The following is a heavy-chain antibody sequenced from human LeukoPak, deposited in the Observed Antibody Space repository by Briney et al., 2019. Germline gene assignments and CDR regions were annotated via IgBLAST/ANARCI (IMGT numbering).Heavy chain of an antibody. Sequence: GGSVRLSCVASGFIFDDSLMHWVRQAPGKGLEWVSLISRDGSTPYYADSVKGRFTISRDNSKNSLFLQMNSLTTEDTAVYFCARDIRENCFDSWGQGTLVTVSS. V-gene: IGHV3-43*01. J-gene: IGHJ4*02. CDR2: ISRDGSTP. CDR1: GFIFDDSL. CDR3: ARDIRENCFDS. D-gene: IGHD1-26*01.